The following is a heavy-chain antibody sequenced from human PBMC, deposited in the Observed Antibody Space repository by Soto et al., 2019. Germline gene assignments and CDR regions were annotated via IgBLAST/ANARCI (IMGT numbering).Heavy chain of an antibody. D-gene: IGHD2-15*01. J-gene: IGHJ4*02. CDR1: GYTFTGYY. CDR2: IRPNSGGT. CDR3: GRGRSGELVVFY. Sequence: QVQLVQSGAEVKKSGASVKVSCKASGYTFTGYYIHWVRQAPGQGLEWMGEIRPNSGGTKYAQKFQGRVTMTRDTSISTVYMELSNLSPDDTAVYYCGRGRSGELVVFYWGQGTLVTVYS. V-gene: IGHV1-2*02.